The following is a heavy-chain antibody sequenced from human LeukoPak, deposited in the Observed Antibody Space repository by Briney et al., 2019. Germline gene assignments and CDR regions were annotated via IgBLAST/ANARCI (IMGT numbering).Heavy chain of an antibody. Sequence: SETLSLTSTVSGGSISSTSYYWGWIRQPPGKGLEWIGSIYYSGSAFYNPSLKSRVTISVDTSKNQFSLKLSSVTAADTAVYYCARSLWFSPWVWYFDLWGRGTLVTVSS. CDR2: IYYSGSA. CDR3: ARSLWFSPWVWYFDL. CDR1: GGSISSTSYY. D-gene: IGHD2-21*01. V-gene: IGHV4-39*01. J-gene: IGHJ2*01.